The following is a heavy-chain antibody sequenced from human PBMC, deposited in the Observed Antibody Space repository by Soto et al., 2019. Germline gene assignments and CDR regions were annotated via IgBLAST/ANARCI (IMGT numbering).Heavy chain of an antibody. Sequence: QVQLVESGGGLVKPGGSLRLSCAASGFTFSDYYMSWIRQAPGKGLEWVSYISSSGSTIYYADSVKGRFTISRDNAKNSVYLQMNSLRAEDTAVYYCARYLGQYIVLVPADSYYYGMDVWGQGTTVTVSS. J-gene: IGHJ6*02. V-gene: IGHV3-11*01. CDR3: ARYLGQYIVLVPADSYYYGMDV. CDR1: GFTFSDYY. D-gene: IGHD2-2*01. CDR2: ISSSGSTI.